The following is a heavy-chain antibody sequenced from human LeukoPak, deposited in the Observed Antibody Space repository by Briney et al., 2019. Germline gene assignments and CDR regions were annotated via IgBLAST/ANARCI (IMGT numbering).Heavy chain of an antibody. V-gene: IGHV4-38-2*02. CDR2: IYRSGST. Sequence: SETLSLTCTVSGYSINSGYYRVWIRQPPGKGLEWIGSIYRSGSTNYNPSLKSRVTISVDTSKNQFSLKVSSVTAADTAVYYCARGDCSSTICYSPMDVWGKGTTVTVPS. CDR3: ARGDCSSTICYSPMDV. J-gene: IGHJ6*03. D-gene: IGHD2-2*01. CDR1: GYSINSGYY.